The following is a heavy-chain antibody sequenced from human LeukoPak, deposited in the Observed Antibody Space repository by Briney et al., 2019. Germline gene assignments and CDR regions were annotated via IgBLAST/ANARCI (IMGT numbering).Heavy chain of an antibody. CDR2: IKEDGSEK. CDR3: ARRGWQFDS. V-gene: IGHV3-7*01. Sequence: GGSLRLSCEASGIIFKNYWMSWVRQAPGKGLEWVANIKEDGSEKNYVDSVEGRFTISRDNARTSLYLQMNSLRAEDTAVYYCARRGWQFDSWGQGTLVAVSS. CDR1: GIIFKNYW. D-gene: IGHD2-15*01. J-gene: IGHJ4*02.